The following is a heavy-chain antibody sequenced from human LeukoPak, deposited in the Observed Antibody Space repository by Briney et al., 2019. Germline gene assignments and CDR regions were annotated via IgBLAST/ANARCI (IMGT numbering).Heavy chain of an antibody. V-gene: IGHV1-18*01. CDR3: ARDGPDCYDSSGYYFPNDY. CDR1: GYTFTIYG. Sequence: ASVNVSCKASGYTFTIYGISWVRQAPGQGLEWMGWISANNGNTNYAQKLQGRVTMTTDTSTSTAYMELRSLRSDDTAVYYCARDGPDCYDSSGYYFPNDYWGQGTLVTVSS. D-gene: IGHD3-22*01. CDR2: ISANNGNT. J-gene: IGHJ4*02.